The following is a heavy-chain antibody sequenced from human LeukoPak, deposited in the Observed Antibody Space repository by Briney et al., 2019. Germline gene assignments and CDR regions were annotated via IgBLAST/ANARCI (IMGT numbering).Heavy chain of an antibody. CDR1: GGTFSSYA. D-gene: IGHD6-19*01. J-gene: IGHJ4*02. CDR2: IIPIFGTA. Sequence: SVKVSCKASGGTFSSYAISWLRQAPGQGLEWMGGIIPIFGTANYAQKFQGRVTITTDESTSTAYMELSSLRSEDTAVYYCARVSKVAPGLVPNFDYWGQGTLVTVSS. V-gene: IGHV1-69*05. CDR3: ARVSKVAPGLVPNFDY.